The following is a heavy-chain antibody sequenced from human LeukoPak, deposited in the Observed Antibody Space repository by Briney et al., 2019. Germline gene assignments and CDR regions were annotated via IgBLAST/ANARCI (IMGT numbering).Heavy chain of an antibody. J-gene: IGHJ5*02. Sequence: ASVKGSCKASGYTFTTYHINWVRQATGQGLEWMGWMNSNSGNRGYAQKFQGRVTMTRNTSITTAYMELSSLRSEDTAVYYCARGRGSGNKENWFDPWGQGTLVTVSS. D-gene: IGHD6-19*01. CDR2: MNSNSGNR. V-gene: IGHV1-8*01. CDR1: GYTFTTYH. CDR3: ARGRGSGNKENWFDP.